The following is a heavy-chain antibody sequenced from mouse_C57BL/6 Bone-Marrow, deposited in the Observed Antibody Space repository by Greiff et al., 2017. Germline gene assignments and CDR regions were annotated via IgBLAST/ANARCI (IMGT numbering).Heavy chain of an antibody. V-gene: IGHV1-81*01. D-gene: IGHD1-1*01. CDR2: IYPRSGNT. Sequence: VKLVESGAELARPGASVKLSCKASGYTFTSYGISWVKQRTGQGLEWIGEIYPRSGNTYYNEKFKGKATLTADKSSSTAYMELRSLTSEDSAVYFCARHYGSSLWYFDVWGTGTTVTVSS. CDR3: ARHYGSSLWYFDV. J-gene: IGHJ1*03. CDR1: GYTFTSYG.